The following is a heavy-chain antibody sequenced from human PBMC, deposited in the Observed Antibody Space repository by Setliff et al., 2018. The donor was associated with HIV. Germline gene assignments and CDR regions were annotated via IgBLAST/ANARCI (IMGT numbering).Heavy chain of an antibody. CDR2: ISSSSSCI. D-gene: IGHD2-21*01. Sequence: GGSLRLSCAASGFTFSSYSMNWVRQAPGKWLEWVSSISSSSSCIFYADSVKGRFTISRDNAKNSLYLQMNSLRVDDTAVYYCARDRCGSVKCYLYNWFDPWGQGTLVTVSS. V-gene: IGHV3-21*01. CDR1: GFTFSSYS. J-gene: IGHJ5*02. CDR3: ARDRCGSVKCYLYNWFDP.